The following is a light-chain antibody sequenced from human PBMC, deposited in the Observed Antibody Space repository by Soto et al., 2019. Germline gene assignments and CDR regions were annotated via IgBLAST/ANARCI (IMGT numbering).Light chain of an antibody. Sequence: EIVMTQGPATLSMSPGERATLSCRASQSVSRNLAWYQQKPGQAPRLLIYGSSTRASGIPARFSGSGSGTEFTLTISSLQSEDFAVYFCQQSNDWAPGLTFGGGTKVDIK. CDR3: QQSNDWAPGLT. V-gene: IGKV3-15*01. CDR2: GSS. CDR1: QSVSRN. J-gene: IGKJ4*01.